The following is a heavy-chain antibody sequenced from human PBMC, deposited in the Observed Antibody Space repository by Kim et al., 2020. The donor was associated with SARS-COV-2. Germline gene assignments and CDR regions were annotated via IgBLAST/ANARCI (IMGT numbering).Heavy chain of an antibody. CDR2: INAGNGNT. CDR3: ARAGYYYGSGSPNYYYFYGMDV. CDR1: GYTFTSYA. D-gene: IGHD3-10*01. J-gene: IGHJ6*02. V-gene: IGHV1-3*01. Sequence: ASVKVSCKASGYTFTSYAMHWVRQAPGQRLEWMGWINAGNGNTKYSQKFQGRVTITRDTSASTAYMELSSLRSEDTAVYYCARAGYYYGSGSPNYYYFYGMDVWGQGTTVTVSS.